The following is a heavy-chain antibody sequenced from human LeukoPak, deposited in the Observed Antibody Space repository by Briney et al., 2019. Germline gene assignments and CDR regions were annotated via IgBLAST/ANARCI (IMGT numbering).Heavy chain of an antibody. CDR1: GGTFSSYA. Sequence: GSSVKVSCKASGGTFSSYAISWVRQAPGQGLEWMGGIIPIFGTANYAQKFQGRVTITADESTSTAYMELSSLRSEDTAVYYCATNMVRGVIGAYYYYMDVWGKGTTVTVSS. CDR3: ATNMVRGVIGAYYYYMDV. D-gene: IGHD3-10*01. CDR2: IIPIFGTA. J-gene: IGHJ6*03. V-gene: IGHV1-69*01.